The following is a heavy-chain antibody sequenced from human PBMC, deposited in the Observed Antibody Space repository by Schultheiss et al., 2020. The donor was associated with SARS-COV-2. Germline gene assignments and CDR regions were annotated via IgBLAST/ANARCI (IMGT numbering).Heavy chain of an antibody. D-gene: IGHD6-13*01. J-gene: IGHJ4*02. CDR3: ARVGSPADY. CDR2: ISSSSSYI. CDR1: GFTVSNNY. V-gene: IGHV3-21*01. Sequence: GGSLRLSCAASGFTVSNNYMSWIRQAPGKGLEWVSSISSSSSYIYYADSVKGRFTISRDNAKNSLYLQMNSLRAEDTAVYYCARVGSPADYWGQGTLVTVSS.